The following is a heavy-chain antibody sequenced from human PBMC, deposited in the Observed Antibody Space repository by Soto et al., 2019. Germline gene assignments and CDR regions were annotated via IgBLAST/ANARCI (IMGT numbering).Heavy chain of an antibody. V-gene: IGHV1-3*01. J-gene: IGHJ4*02. Sequence: KFQGRVTITRDTSASTAYMELSSLRSEDTAVYYCARDKITGTLDYWGQGTLVTVSS. CDR3: ARDKITGTLDY. D-gene: IGHD1-20*01.